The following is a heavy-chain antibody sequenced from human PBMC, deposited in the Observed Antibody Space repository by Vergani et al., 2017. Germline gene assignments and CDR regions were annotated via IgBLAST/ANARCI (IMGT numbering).Heavy chain of an antibody. V-gene: IGHV1-69*01. CDR1: GGTFSSYA. CDR2: IIPIFGTA. Sequence: QVQLVQSGAEVKKPGSSVKVSCKASGGTFSSYAISWVRQAPGQGLEWMGGIIPIFGTANYAQKFQGRVTSTADESTSTAYMELSSLRSEDTAVYYCAGDNREGIAARDYYYYYMDVWGKGTTVTVSS. D-gene: IGHD6-6*01. CDR3: AGDNREGIAARDYYYYYMDV. J-gene: IGHJ6*03.